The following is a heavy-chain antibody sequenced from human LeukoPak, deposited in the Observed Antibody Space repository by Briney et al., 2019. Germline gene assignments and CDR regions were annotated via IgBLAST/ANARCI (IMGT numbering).Heavy chain of an antibody. CDR1: GFTVSSNY. D-gene: IGHD6-6*01. J-gene: IGHJ4*02. CDR3: ARGGSYSSSEMSEY. CDR2: IYIGGST. V-gene: IGHV3-66*01. Sequence: GGSLRLSCAASGFTVSSNYMSSVRQAPGKGLEWVSVIYIGGSTYYAASLKDRFTISRDNSKNTLYLQMNSLRAEDTAVYYCARGGSYSSSEMSEYWGQGTLVTVSS.